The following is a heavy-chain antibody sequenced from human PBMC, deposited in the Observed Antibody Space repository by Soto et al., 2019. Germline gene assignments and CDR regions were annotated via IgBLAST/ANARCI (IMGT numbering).Heavy chain of an antibody. CDR1: GYDFTHHW. V-gene: IGHV5-51*01. D-gene: IGHD3-3*01. J-gene: IGHJ4*02. CDR2: IYPGDSDT. Sequence: PGESLKISCRGSGYDFTHHWIAWVRQTPGKGLEWMGVIYPGDSDTKYSPSFQGQVTISVDRSIDTAYLQRSSLKASDTAVYYCARAVGYSDASDFYSFAYWGQGTPVTVSS. CDR3: ARAVGYSDASDFYSFAY.